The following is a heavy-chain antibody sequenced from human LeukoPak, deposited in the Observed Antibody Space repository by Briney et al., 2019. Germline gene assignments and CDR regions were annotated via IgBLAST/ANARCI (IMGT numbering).Heavy chain of an antibody. CDR2: ISSSGTYI. Sequence: GGSLRLSCAASGFTFSDYSMNWVRQAPGKGLEWVSSISSSGTYIYYTDSLKGRFSVSRDNAKNSLFLQMNSLRAEDTAVYYCARTTTAYCGGDCLGPFDPWGQGTLVTVSS. V-gene: IGHV3-21*01. CDR1: GFTFSDYS. CDR3: ARTTTAYCGGDCLGPFDP. J-gene: IGHJ5*02. D-gene: IGHD2-21*02.